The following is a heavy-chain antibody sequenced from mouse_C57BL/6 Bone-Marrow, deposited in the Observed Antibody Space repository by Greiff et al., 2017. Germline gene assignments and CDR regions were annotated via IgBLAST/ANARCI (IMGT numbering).Heavy chain of an antibody. V-gene: IGHV1-42*01. Sequence: EVQLQQSGPELVKPGASVKISCKASGYSFTGYYMNWVKQSPEKSLEWIGEINPSTGGTTYNQKFKAKATLTVDKSSSTAYMQLKSLTSEDSAVYYCARGTVVECDYGDQGTSVTVSS. CDR1: GYSFTGYY. D-gene: IGHD1-1*01. CDR3: ARGTVVECDY. J-gene: IGHJ4*01. CDR2: INPSTGGT.